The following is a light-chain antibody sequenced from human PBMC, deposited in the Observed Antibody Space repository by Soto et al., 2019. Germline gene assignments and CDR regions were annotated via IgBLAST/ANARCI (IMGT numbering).Light chain of an antibody. CDR2: DVN. CDR1: NSDVGAYDY. J-gene: IGLJ2*01. V-gene: IGLV2-14*03. CDR3: SSYTTRTTLVI. Sequence: QSALTQPASVSGSPGQSITISCTGTNSDVGAYDYVSWYQHHPGEAPKLVIYDVNIRPSGVSNRFSGSKSGNTASLTISGLQAEDEADYYCSSYTTRTTLVIFGGGTKLTVL.